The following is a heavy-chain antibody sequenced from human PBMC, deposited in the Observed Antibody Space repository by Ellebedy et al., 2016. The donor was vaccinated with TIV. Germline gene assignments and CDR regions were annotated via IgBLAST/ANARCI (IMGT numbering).Heavy chain of an antibody. D-gene: IGHD1-26*01. CDR2: ISPRSDYI. CDR1: GFTFSSYS. J-gene: IGHJ4*02. Sequence: LSLTCAASGFTFSSYSIDWVRQAPGKGLEWVSSISPRSDYIYYRDSLKGRFTISRDNAKNSLYLQMDSLRAEDTAVYYCATLTGGGYGKYYFDYWGQGTLVTVSS. CDR3: ATLTGGGYGKYYFDY. V-gene: IGHV3-21*03.